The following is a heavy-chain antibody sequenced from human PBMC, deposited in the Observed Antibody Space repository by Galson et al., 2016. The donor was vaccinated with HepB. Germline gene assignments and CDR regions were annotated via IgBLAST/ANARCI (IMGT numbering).Heavy chain of an antibody. CDR2: ITVKPGGATT. J-gene: IGHJ4*02. CDR3: AHCGTTACRLEH. V-gene: IGHV3-15*01. Sequence: SLRLSCAVSGFNFYHAWMGWVRQAPGKGLEWVGRITVKPGGATTDYAAPVKGRFTISRDDSKSTAYLQMNSLKVEDTGIYYCAHCGTTACRLEHWGQGTLLTVSS. D-gene: IGHD2-21*01. CDR1: GFNFYHAW.